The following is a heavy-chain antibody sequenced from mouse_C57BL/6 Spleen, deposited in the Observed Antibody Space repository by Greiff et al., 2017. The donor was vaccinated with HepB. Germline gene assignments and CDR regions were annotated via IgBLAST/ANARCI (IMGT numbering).Heavy chain of an antibody. V-gene: IGHV1-52*01. Sequence: QVQLQQPGAELVRPGSSVKLSCKASGYTFTSYWMHWVKQRPIQGLEWIGNIDPSDSETHYNQKFKDKATLTVDKSSSTAYMQLSSLTSEDSAVYYCARRIDYYGSSYVYWYFDVWGTGTTVTVSS. CDR1: GYTFTSYW. J-gene: IGHJ1*03. D-gene: IGHD1-1*01. CDR3: ARRIDYYGSSYVYWYFDV. CDR2: IDPSDSET.